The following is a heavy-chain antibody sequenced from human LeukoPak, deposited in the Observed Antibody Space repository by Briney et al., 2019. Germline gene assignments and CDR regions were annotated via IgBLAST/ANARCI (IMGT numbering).Heavy chain of an antibody. CDR2: INPYSGGT. CDR1: GYTFTGYY. CDR3: ARASRYSSSYGSGRVPFDY. J-gene: IGHJ4*02. V-gene: IGHV1-2*02. Sequence: ASVKVSCKASGYTFTGYYMHWVRQAPGQGLEWMGWINPYSGGTNYAQKFQGRVTMTRDTSISTAYMELSRLRSDDTAVYYCARASRYSSSYGSGRVPFDYWGQGTLVTDSS. D-gene: IGHD6-6*01.